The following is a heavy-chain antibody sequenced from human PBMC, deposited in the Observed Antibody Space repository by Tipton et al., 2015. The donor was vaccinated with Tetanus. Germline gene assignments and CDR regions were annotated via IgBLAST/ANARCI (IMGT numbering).Heavy chain of an antibody. J-gene: IGHJ5*02. CDR2: ISGSSDSI. CDR3: VNFATS. Sequence: WIRQRTGKGLEWVSYISGSSDSIYYADSVKGRFTISRDNAKNSLFLQMNSLRDEDTAVYYCVNFATSWGQGTLVTVSS. V-gene: IGHV3-48*02.